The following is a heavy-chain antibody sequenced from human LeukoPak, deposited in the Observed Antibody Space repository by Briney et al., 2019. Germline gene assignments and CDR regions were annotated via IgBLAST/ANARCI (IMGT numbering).Heavy chain of an antibody. J-gene: IGHJ4*02. CDR1: GGSFSGYY. V-gene: IGHV4-34*01. D-gene: IGHD1-26*01. CDR3: ARVGPSVVVGVLDY. CDR2: MYHSGST. Sequence: SETLSLTCAVYGGSFSGYYWSWIRQPPGKGLEWIAYMYHSGSTYYNPSLNSRPSISLDKSKTQIFLKLYSVTAADTAVYYCARVGPSVVVGVLDYWGQGTLVTVSS.